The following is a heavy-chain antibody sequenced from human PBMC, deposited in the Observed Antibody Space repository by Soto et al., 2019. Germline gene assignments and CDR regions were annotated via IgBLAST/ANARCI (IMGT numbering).Heavy chain of an antibody. CDR1: GFTFSSYA. CDR3: VLRPVATTRDVDY. J-gene: IGHJ4*02. Sequence: GGSLRLSCAAYGFTFSSYAMSWVRQAPCKWLEWVSAISGSGCSTYYADSVKGRFTISRDNSKNTLYLQINSLRAEDTAVYYCVLRPVATTRDVDYWGQGTLVTVSS. D-gene: IGHD5-12*01. CDR2: ISGSGCST. V-gene: IGHV3-23*01.